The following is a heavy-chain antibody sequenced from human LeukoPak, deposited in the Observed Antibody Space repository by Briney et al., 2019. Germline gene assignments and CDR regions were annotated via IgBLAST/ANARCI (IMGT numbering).Heavy chain of an antibody. CDR1: GFTFSSYW. Sequence: GGSLRLSCAASGFTFSSYWMHWVRQAPGKGLVWVSRINSDGRNTTYADSVKGRFTISRDNAKNTLYLQINSLRAEDTAVYYCGRGRVRGDFYDSSGYPYYWGQGALVTVSS. D-gene: IGHD3-22*01. J-gene: IGHJ4*02. V-gene: IGHV3-74*01. CDR2: INSDGRNT. CDR3: GRGRVRGDFYDSSGYPYY.